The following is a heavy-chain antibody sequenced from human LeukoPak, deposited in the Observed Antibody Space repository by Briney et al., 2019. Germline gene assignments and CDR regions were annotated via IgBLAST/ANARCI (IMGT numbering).Heavy chain of an antibody. CDR1: GFTFSSYA. D-gene: IGHD3-22*01. J-gene: IGHJ4*02. CDR2: IYYSGST. V-gene: IGHV4-39*07. CDR3: AREFYDSSGY. Sequence: GSLRLSCAASGFTFSSYAMSWIRQPPGKGLEWIGSIYYSGSTYYNPSLKSRVTISVDTSKNQFSLKLSSVTAADTAVYYCAREFYDSSGYWGQGTLVTVSS.